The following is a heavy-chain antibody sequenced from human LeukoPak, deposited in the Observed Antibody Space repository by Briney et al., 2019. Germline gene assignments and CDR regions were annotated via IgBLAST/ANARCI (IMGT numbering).Heavy chain of an antibody. D-gene: IGHD4-23*01. V-gene: IGHV5-51*01. CDR3: ARRYLSGSYGGHFDY. CDR1: GSSFTSYW. CDR2: INPADSDT. J-gene: IGHJ4*02. Sequence: GESLKISCQGSGSSFTSYWIAWVRQLPGKGLEWMGIINPADSDTRYSPSVQGQVTISADKSISTAYLQWSSLKASDTAMYSCARRYLSGSYGGHFDYWGQGSLVIVSS.